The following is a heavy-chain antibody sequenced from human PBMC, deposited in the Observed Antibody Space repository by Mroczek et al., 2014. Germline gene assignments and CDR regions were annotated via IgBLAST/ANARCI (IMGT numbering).Heavy chain of an antibody. J-gene: IGHJ4*02. CDR3: ARMDQAPVVAATNQRGFDY. Sequence: QVQLQESGAGLLKPSETLSLTCAVYGGSFSGYYWSWIRQPPGKGLEWIGEINHSGSTNYNPSLKSRVTISVDTSKNQFSLKLSSVTAADTAVYYCARMDQAPVVAATNQRGFDYWGQGTPGPPSPQ. V-gene: IGHV4-34*01. D-gene: IGHD2-15*01. CDR2: INHSGST. CDR1: GGSFSGYY.